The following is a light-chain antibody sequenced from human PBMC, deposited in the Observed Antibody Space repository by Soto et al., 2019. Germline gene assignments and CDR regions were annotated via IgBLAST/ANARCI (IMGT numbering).Light chain of an antibody. Sequence: DIDMTQSPSSLSASVGDRVTITCRASQSISNYLNWYQQKPGKAPKLLIYATSSLQSGVPSRFSGSGSGTDFTLTISSLQPEDFATYYCQQSSRLTFGGETRVEIK. J-gene: IGKJ4*01. CDR2: ATS. V-gene: IGKV1-39*01. CDR3: QQSSRLT. CDR1: QSISNY.